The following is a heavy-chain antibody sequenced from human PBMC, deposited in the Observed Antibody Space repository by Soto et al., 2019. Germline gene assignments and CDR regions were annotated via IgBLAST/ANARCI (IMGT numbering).Heavy chain of an antibody. D-gene: IGHD2-15*01. CDR1: GYTFTSYD. CDR3: ARALSGGRGWFDP. CDR2: MNPDSGNT. V-gene: IGHV1-8*01. J-gene: IGHJ5*02. Sequence: QVQLVQSGAEVKKPGASVKVSCKASGYTFTSYDINWVRQATGQGLEWKGWMNPDSGNTGYTQKFQGRVTMTRNTSISTAYRELSSLRSEDTAVYYCARALSGGRGWFDPWGQGTLVTVSS.